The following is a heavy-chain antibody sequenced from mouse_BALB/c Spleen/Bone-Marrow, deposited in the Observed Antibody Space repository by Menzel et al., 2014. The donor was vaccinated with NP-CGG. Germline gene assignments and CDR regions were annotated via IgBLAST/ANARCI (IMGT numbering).Heavy chain of an antibody. CDR1: GYTFTSYW. CDR3: TRYGNSHYYAMGY. D-gene: IGHD1-1*01. J-gene: IGHJ4*01. Sequence: QVQLQQSGAELVRPGASVKLSCRASGYTFTSYWINWVKQRPGQGLEWIGNIYPSDSYTNYNQRFKDKATLTVDKSSSTAYMQLSSPTSEDSAVYYCTRYGNSHYYAMGYWGQGTSVTVSS. CDR2: IYPSDSYT. V-gene: IGHV1-69*02.